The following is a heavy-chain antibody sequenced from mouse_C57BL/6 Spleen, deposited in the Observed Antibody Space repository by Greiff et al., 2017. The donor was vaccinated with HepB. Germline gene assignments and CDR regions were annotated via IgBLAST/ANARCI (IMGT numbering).Heavy chain of an antibody. CDR3: ARRGWGYFDY. CDR2: ISGGGGNT. D-gene: IGHD3-3*01. J-gene: IGHJ2*01. Sequence: EVQRVESGGGLVKPGGSLKLSCAASGFTFSSYTMSWVRQTPEKRLEWVATISGGGGNTYYPDSVKGRFTISRDNAKNTLYLQMSSLRSEDTALYYCARRGWGYFDYWGQGTTLTVSS. V-gene: IGHV5-9*01. CDR1: GFTFSSYT.